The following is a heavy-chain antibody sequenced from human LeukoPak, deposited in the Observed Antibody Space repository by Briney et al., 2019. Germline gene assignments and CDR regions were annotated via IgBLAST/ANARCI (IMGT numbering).Heavy chain of an antibody. CDR2: VFTSGIISGNT. CDR1: GGSISSYY. CDR3: ARVYDSGSQAYFYYMDV. J-gene: IGHJ6*03. Sequence: PSETLSLTCTVSGGSISSYYWSWIRQPPGKGLEWIGRVFTSGIISGNTNYNPSLKSRVTMSVDTSKNQFSLKVNSVTAADTAVYYCARVYDSGSQAYFYYMDVWGKGTTVTISS. D-gene: IGHD3-10*01. V-gene: IGHV4-4*07.